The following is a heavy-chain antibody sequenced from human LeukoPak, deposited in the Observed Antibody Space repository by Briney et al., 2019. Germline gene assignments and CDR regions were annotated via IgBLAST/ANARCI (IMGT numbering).Heavy chain of an antibody. CDR3: AKDIGSYYDY. J-gene: IGHJ4*02. V-gene: IGHV3-21*01. CDR1: GFTFSSYT. D-gene: IGHD3-10*01. CDR2: ISSTSTYI. Sequence: GGSLRLSCAASGFTFSSYTMIWVRQAPGKGLEWVSSISSTSTYIYYADSVKGRFTISRDNSKNTLYLEMNSLRAEDTAVYYCAKDIGSYYDYWGQGILVTVSS.